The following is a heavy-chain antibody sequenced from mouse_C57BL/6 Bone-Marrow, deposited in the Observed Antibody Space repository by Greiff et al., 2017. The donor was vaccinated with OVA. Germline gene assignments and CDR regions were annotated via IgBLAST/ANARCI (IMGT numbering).Heavy chain of an antibody. Sequence: EVMLVESGGGLVKPGGSLKLSCAASGFTFSDYGMHWVRQAPEKGLEWVAYISSGSSTIYYADTVKGRFTISRDNDKNTLFLQMTSLESEDTDMYYCAKGNYLFAYWGQGTLVTVSA. D-gene: IGHD2-1*01. V-gene: IGHV5-17*01. CDR2: ISSGSSTI. J-gene: IGHJ3*01. CDR3: AKGNYLFAY. CDR1: GFTFSDYG.